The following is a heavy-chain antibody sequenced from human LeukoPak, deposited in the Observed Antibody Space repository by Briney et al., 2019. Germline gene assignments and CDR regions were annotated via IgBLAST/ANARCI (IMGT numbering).Heavy chain of an antibody. CDR2: INPNGGTT. CDR1: GYTFTGYY. D-gene: IGHD5-12*01. J-gene: IGHJ4*02. Sequence: GASVKVSCKASGYTFTGYYMHWVRQAPGQGLEWMGWINPNGGTTNYAQMFQGRVTMTRDTSISTAYMELSRLRSDDTAVFYCARGGYTGYNFHYWGQGTLVTVSS. CDR3: ARGGYTGYNFHY. V-gene: IGHV1-2*02.